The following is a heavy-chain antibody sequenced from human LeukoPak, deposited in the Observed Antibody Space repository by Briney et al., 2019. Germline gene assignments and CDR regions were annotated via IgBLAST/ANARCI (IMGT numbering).Heavy chain of an antibody. CDR3: ARERENMSSGWYDWFDP. V-gene: IGHV3-21*01. Sequence: PGGSLRLSCAASGFTFSSYSMNWVRQAPGKGLEWVSSISSSSSYIYYADSVKGRFTISGDNAKNSLYLQMNSLRAEDTAVYYCARERENMSSGWYDWFDPWGQGTLDTVSS. CDR2: ISSSSSYI. J-gene: IGHJ5*02. CDR1: GFTFSSYS. D-gene: IGHD6-19*01.